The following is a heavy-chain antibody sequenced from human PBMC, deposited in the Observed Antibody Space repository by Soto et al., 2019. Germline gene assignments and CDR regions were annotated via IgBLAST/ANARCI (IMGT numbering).Heavy chain of an antibody. J-gene: IGHJ4*02. D-gene: IGHD2-21*02. CDR3: ARAATCRAGHCYHFAY. V-gene: IGHV3-23*01. CDR2: IGTSYGDT. Sequence: EVQLLESGGGLVQPGESLRLSCAASGFAFSSYAMAWVRQAPGKGLEWVSAIGTSYGDTYYGDSVKGRFTVSRDNSKKTLFLQMDTPRAEDTAVYYCARAATCRAGHCYHFAYWGQGALVIVSS. CDR1: GFAFSSYA.